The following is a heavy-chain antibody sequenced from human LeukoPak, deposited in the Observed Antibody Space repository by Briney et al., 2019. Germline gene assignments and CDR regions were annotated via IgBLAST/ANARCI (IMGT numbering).Heavy chain of an antibody. CDR3: ASQGGYSYGFDY. J-gene: IGHJ4*02. D-gene: IGHD5-18*01. CDR1: GGSISSGSYY. Sequence: SQTLSLTCTVSGGSISSGSYYWSWIRQPAGEGLEWIGRIYTSGSTNYNPSLKSRVTISVDTSKNQFSLKLSSVTAADTAVYYCASQGGYSYGFDYWGQGTLVTVSS. V-gene: IGHV4-61*02. CDR2: IYTSGST.